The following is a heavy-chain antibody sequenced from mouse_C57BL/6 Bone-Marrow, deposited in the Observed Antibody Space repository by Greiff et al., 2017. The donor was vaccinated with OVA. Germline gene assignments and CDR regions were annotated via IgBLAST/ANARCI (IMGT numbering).Heavy chain of an antibody. J-gene: IGHJ2*01. CDR1: GYTFTDYY. CDR2: IYPGSGNT. Sequence: QVQLQQSGAELLRPGASVKLSCKASGYTFTDYYITWVKQRPGQGLEWIARIYPGSGNTYYNEKFKGKATLTAEKSSSTAYMQLSSLTSEDSAVYFCARSPYYGSSWDYWGQGTTLTVSS. CDR3: ARSPYYGSSWDY. V-gene: IGHV1-76*01. D-gene: IGHD1-1*01.